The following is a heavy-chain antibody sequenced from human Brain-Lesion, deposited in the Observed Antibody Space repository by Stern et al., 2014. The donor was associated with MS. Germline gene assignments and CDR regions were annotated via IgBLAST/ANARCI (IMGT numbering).Heavy chain of an antibody. Sequence: VQLVQSGPGLVKPSETLSLTCTVSGGSISSSSYYWAWIRQPPGKGLEWIGNIYYSGITYYNPSLQSRVTISVDPSKNQFSLKLSSVTAADTAVYYCARHDSVPRPSQLYSARDRGPGYFDYWGQGTLVTVSS. CDR2: IYYSGIT. V-gene: IGHV4-39*01. CDR3: ARHDSVPRPSQLYSARDRGPGYFDY. CDR1: GGSISSSSYY. J-gene: IGHJ4*02. D-gene: IGHD1-26*01.